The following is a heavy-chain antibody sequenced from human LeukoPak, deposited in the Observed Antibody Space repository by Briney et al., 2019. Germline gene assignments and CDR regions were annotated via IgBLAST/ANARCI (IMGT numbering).Heavy chain of an antibody. CDR3: AKVEVATIPGREIGDY. J-gene: IGHJ4*02. V-gene: IGHV3-23*01. Sequence: TGGSLRLSCAASRFTFSSYAMSWVRQAPGKGLEWVSAISGGGGSTYYADSVKGRFTISRDNSKNTLYLQMNSLRAEDTAVYYCAKVEVATIPGREIGDYWGQGTLVTVSS. CDR2: ISGGGGST. CDR1: RFTFSSYA. D-gene: IGHD5-12*01.